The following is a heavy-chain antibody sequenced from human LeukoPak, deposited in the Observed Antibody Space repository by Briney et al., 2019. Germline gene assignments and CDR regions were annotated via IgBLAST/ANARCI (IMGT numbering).Heavy chain of an antibody. D-gene: IGHD7-27*01. CDR2: ISYDGSKI. J-gene: IGHJ4*02. CDR3: ASAGRLEGTNWGTIDS. Sequence: GGSLRLSCAASGFTFSTYDMHWVRQAPGKGLEWVAVISYDGSKIYYADSVKGRFTISRDTSRNTLSLQMNSLGVDDTAVYWCASAGRLEGTNWGTIDSWGRGTLVNVYS. CDR1: GFTFSTYD. V-gene: IGHV3-30*03.